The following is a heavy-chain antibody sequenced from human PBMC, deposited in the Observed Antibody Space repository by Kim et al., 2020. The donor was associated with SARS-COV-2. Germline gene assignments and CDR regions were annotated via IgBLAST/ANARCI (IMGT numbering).Heavy chain of an antibody. D-gene: IGHD2-2*01. V-gene: IGHV3-74*01. CDR3: ARGFTSSAIATVDP. CDR2: INSDGSST. J-gene: IGHJ5*02. Sequence: GSLRLSCAASGFTFSSYWIHWVRQAPGKGLVWVSRINSDGSSTTYADSVKGRFTISRDNAKNTLFLQMNSLTVEDTAVYYCARGFTSSAIATVDPWGQG. CDR1: GFTFSSYW.